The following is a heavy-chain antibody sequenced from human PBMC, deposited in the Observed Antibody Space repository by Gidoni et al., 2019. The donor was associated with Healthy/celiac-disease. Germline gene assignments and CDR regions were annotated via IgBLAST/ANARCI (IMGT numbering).Heavy chain of an antibody. Sequence: EVQLLESGGGLVQPEGSLILSCAAAGFSFSRHAMSWVRQALGKGLEWVSAISGSDGSTYYADSVKGRFTISRDNSKNTLYLQMNSLRAEDTAVYYCAKDSRVVPYLLDYWGQGTLVTVSA. CDR2: ISGSDGST. V-gene: IGHV3-23*01. J-gene: IGHJ4*02. CDR3: AKDSRVVPYLLDY. D-gene: IGHD2-2*01. CDR1: GFSFSRHA.